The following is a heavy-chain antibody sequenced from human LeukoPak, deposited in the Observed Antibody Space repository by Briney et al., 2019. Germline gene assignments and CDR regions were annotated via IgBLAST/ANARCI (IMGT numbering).Heavy chain of an antibody. Sequence: SDTPSLTCAVSGDSNTRSDWWAWIRQPPGKGLEWLGNIYYSGRVYHNPSLQTRVTMSVDSSKNQFSLRLGSVTAVDTAVYFCAKTRSGTYYGDSFDIWGQGILVTVSS. J-gene: IGHJ3*02. CDR3: AKTRSGTYYGDSFDI. D-gene: IGHD1-26*01. CDR1: GDSNTRSDW. V-gene: IGHV4-28*05. CDR2: IYYSGRV.